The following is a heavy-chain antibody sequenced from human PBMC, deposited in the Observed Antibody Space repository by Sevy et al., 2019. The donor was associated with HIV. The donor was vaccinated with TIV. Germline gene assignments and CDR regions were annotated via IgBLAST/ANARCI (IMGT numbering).Heavy chain of an antibody. J-gene: IGHJ1*01. Sequence: GGSLRLSCRASGFTFGDYAVSWFRQAPGKGLESVGFIRSKAYGGTTEYAESVKGRFTILRVDSKSIAYLQMNSLKTEDTAVYYCTRDESAYDPPEYFQNWVQGTLVTVSS. CDR2: IRSKAYGGTT. CDR1: GFTFGDYA. CDR3: TRDESAYDPPEYFQN. V-gene: IGHV3-49*03. D-gene: IGHD5-12*01.